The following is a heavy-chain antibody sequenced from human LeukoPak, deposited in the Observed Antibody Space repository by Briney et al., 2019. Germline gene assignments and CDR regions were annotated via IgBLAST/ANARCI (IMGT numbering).Heavy chain of an antibody. Sequence: GGSLRLSCAASGFTFSSYGMHWVRQAPGKGLEWVAVISYDGSNKYYADSVKGRFTISRDNSKNTLYLQMNSLRAEDTAVYYCAKDCVSSGWWGSTYYYVMDVWGQGTTVTVSS. D-gene: IGHD6-19*01. CDR2: ISYDGSNK. CDR3: AKDCVSSGWWGSTYYYVMDV. J-gene: IGHJ6*02. V-gene: IGHV3-30*18. CDR1: GFTFSSYG.